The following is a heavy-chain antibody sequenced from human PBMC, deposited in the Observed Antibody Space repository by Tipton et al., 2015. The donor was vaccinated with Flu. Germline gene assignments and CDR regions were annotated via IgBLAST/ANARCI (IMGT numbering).Heavy chain of an antibody. Sequence: SLRLSCAASGFTFSSYAMSWVRQAPGKGLEWVSAISGSGGSTYYADSVKGRFTISRDNSKNTLYLQMNSLRAEDTALYYCAKDSTYDILTGYYINGAFDIWGQGTMVTVPS. CDR3: AKDSTYDILTGYYINGAFDI. V-gene: IGHV3-23*01. CDR1: GFTFSSYA. D-gene: IGHD3-9*01. CDR2: ISGSGGST. J-gene: IGHJ3*02.